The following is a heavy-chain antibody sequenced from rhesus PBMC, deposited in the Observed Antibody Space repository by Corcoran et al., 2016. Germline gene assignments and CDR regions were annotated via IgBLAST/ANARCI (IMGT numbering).Heavy chain of an antibody. Sequence: QVQLQESGPGLVKPSETLSLTCAVSGGLPSTNSWTWLRQPPGNGLEWIGRIFGKGGNKSYNPSLKRRINMSRDTSKNQFALKLNCVTAAETAVYYGARGRGVNDRGVDYWGQGVLVTVSS. J-gene: IGHJ4*01. CDR3: ARGRGVNDRGVDY. CDR2: IFGKGGNK. D-gene: IGHD1-32*01. V-gene: IGHV4-147*01. CDR1: GGLPSTNS.